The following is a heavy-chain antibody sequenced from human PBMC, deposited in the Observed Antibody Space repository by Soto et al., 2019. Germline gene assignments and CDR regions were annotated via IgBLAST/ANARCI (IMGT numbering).Heavy chain of an antibody. CDR1: GFTFSNAW. CDR3: PTDLSGWQWLAPVGFDY. D-gene: IGHD6-19*01. V-gene: IGHV3-15*01. J-gene: IGHJ4*02. CDR2: IKSKTDGGTT. Sequence: EVQLVESGGGLVKPGGSLRLSCAASGFTFSNAWMSWVRQAPGKGLEWVGRIKSKTDGGTTDYAAPVKGRFTISRDDSKNPLYMQMNSLKTEDTAVYYCPTDLSGWQWLAPVGFDYWGQGTLVPVSS.